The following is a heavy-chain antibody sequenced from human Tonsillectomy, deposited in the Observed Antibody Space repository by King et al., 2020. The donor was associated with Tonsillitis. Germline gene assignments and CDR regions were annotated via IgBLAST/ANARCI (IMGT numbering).Heavy chain of an antibody. CDR1: GGSISSYY. V-gene: IGHV4-59*01. D-gene: IGHD4-17*01. CDR3: ASYPDYGDYGTFDP. CDR2: IYYSGST. J-gene: IGHJ5*02. Sequence: VQLQESGPGLVKPSETLSLTCTVSGGSISSYYWSWIRQPPGKGLEWIGYIYYSGSTNYTPSLKRRVTISVDTSKNQFSLKLSSVTAADTAVYYCASYPDYGDYGTFDPWGQGTLVTVSS.